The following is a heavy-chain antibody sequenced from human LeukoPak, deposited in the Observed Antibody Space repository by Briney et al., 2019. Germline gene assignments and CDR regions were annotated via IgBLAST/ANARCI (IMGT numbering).Heavy chain of an antibody. CDR1: GFTFRSYW. V-gene: IGHV3-7*01. CDR3: ARAPNWGFRGTGENWFDP. CDR2: IKQDGSEK. J-gene: IGHJ5*02. D-gene: IGHD7-27*01. Sequence: GGSLRLSCAASGFTFRSYWMSWVRQAPGKGLEWVANIKQDGSEKYYVDSVKGRFTISRDNAKNSLYLQMNSLRAEDTAVYYCARAPNWGFRGTGENWFDPWGQGTLVTVSS.